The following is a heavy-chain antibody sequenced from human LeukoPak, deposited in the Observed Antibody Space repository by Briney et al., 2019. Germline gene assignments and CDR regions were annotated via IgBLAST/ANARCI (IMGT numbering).Heavy chain of an antibody. Sequence: PSETLSLTCAVYGGSFSGYYWSWIRQPPGKGLEWIGEISHSGSTNYNPSLKSRVTISVDTSKNQFSLKLSSVTAADTAVYYCARVGDDFWSGYFWFDPWGQGTLVTVSS. V-gene: IGHV4-34*01. CDR3: ARVGDDFWSGYFWFDP. CDR1: GGSFSGYY. J-gene: IGHJ5*02. CDR2: ISHSGST. D-gene: IGHD3-3*01.